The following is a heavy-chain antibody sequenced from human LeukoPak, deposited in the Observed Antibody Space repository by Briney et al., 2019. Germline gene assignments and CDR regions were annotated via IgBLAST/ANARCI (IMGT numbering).Heavy chain of an antibody. CDR2: IYYTGVT. V-gene: IGHV4-39*07. CDR3: ARERSSSGGHSWFDP. Sequence: SETLSLTCTVSGGYIITSGHYWGWIRQPPGKGLEWVGSIYYTGVTSTNPFFRSRMSISVDTSKNQFSLNLTSVTAADAAVYYCARERSSSGGHSWFDPWGQGTLVTVSS. J-gene: IGHJ5*02. D-gene: IGHD4-23*01. CDR1: GGYIITSGHY.